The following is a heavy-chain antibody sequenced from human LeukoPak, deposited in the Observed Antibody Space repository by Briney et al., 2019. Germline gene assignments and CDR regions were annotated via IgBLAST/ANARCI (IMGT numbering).Heavy chain of an antibody. V-gene: IGHV1-8*01. Sequence: ASVKVSCKASGYTFTSYDINWVQQATGQGLEWMGWMNPNSGNTGYAQKFQGRVTMTRNTSISTAYRELSSLRSEDTAVYYCARVGPYCSGGSCYSSFRVRWFDPWGQGTLVTVSS. CDR1: GYTFTSYD. CDR2: MNPNSGNT. J-gene: IGHJ5*02. CDR3: ARVGPYCSGGSCYSSFRVRWFDP. D-gene: IGHD2-15*01.